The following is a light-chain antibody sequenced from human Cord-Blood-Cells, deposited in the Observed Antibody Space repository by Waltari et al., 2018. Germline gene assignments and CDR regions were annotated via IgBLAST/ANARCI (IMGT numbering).Light chain of an antibody. CDR2: GKN. Sequence: SSELTQDPAVSVALGQTVRLTCQGDSLRSYYASWYQEKPGQAPVLVIYGKNNRHSWIPDRFAGSSSGNTASLTSTVAQAEDEADYYCNSRDSSGNHVVFGGGTKLTVL. CDR1: SLRSYY. CDR3: NSRDSSGNHVV. V-gene: IGLV3-19*01. J-gene: IGLJ2*01.